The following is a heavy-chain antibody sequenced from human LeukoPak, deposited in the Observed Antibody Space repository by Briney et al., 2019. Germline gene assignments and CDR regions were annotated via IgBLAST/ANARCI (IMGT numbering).Heavy chain of an antibody. V-gene: IGHV4-59*12. D-gene: IGHD1-26*01. CDR3: ARAIGVGSFDAFDI. J-gene: IGHJ3*02. CDR1: GDSITTYY. Sequence: SETLSLTCTGSGDSITTYYWSWLRQPPGKGLEWIGYSFHTGNTNDNPSLESRVAISIDTSKNHLPLRLTFVTAADTAIYYCARAIGVGSFDAFDIWGQGAKVAVSS. CDR2: SFHTGNT.